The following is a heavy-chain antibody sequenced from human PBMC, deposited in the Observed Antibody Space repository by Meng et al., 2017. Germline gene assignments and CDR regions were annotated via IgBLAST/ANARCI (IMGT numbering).Heavy chain of an antibody. CDR1: GGTFSSYA. D-gene: IGHD1-26*01. J-gene: IGHJ4*02. CDR3: ARDGVGATEGYFDY. Sequence: QVLLVESGAEVKKPGSSVKCSCKAPGGTFSSYAISWVRQAPGQGLEWMGGFIPIFGTANYAQKFQGRVTITADKSTSTAYMELSSLRSEDTAVYYCARDGVGATEGYFDYWGQGTLVTVSS. V-gene: IGHV1-69*06. CDR2: FIPIFGTA.